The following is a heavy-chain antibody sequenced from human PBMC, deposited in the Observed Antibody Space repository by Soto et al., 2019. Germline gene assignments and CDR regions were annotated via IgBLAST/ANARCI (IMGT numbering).Heavy chain of an antibody. V-gene: IGHV3-30*18. CDR1: GFPFSSYG. J-gene: IGHJ5*02. CDR3: AKIGIWGSYRYSETGNWFDP. Sequence: PGGSLRLSCAASGFPFSSYGMHWVRQAPGKGLEWVAVISYDGSNKYYADSVKGRFTISRDNSKNTLYLQMNSLRAEDTAVYYCAKIGIWGSYRYSETGNWFDPWGQGTLVTVSS. CDR2: ISYDGSNK. D-gene: IGHD3-16*02.